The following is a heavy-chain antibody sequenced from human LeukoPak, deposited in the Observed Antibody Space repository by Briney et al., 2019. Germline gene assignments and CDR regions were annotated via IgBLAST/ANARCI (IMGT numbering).Heavy chain of an antibody. CDR3: ARALNPLPGTYYFDY. V-gene: IGHV4-4*07. CDR1: GASINSHY. CDR2: IYISGST. Sequence: PSETLSLTCTVSGASINSHYWSWIRQPAGKGLEWTGRIYISGSTNYNSSLQSRVTMSVDTSKNQFSLKLSSVTAADTAVYYCARALNPLPGTYYFDYWGQGTLVTVSS. D-gene: IGHD2-15*01. J-gene: IGHJ4*02.